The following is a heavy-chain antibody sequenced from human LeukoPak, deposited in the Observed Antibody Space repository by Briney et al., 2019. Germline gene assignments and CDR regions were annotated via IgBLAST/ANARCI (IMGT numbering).Heavy chain of an antibody. CDR3: ARDQGAVAGTSSAFDI. CDR1: GYTFTGYY. D-gene: IGHD6-19*01. V-gene: IGHV1-2*06. Sequence: GASVKVSCKASGYTFTGYYMHWVRQAPGQGLEWMGRINPNSGGTNYAQKFQGRVTMTRDTSISTAYMELSRLRSDDTAVYYCARDQGAVAGTSSAFDIWGQGTMVTVSS. CDR2: INPNSGGT. J-gene: IGHJ3*02.